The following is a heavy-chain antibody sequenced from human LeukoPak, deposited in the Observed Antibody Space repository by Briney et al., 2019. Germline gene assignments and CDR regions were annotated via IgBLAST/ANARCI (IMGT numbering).Heavy chain of an antibody. CDR2: IIPIFGTA. J-gene: IGHJ4*02. V-gene: IGHV1-69*05. CDR3: ARQGVGATRERYFDY. Sequence: SVKVPCKASGGTFSSYAISWVRQAPGQGLEWMGGIIPIFGTANYAQKFQGRVTITTDESTSTAYMELSSLRSEDTAVYYCARQGVGATRERYFDYWGQGTLVTVSS. CDR1: GGTFSSYA. D-gene: IGHD1-26*01.